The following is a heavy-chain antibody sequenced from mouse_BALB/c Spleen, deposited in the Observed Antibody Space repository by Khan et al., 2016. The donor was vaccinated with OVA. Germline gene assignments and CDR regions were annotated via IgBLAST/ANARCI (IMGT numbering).Heavy chain of an antibody. CDR1: GYTFTNYG. Sequence: QIQLVQSGPELKKPGETVKISCKASGYTFTNYGMNWVKQAPGKALKWMGWISTYTGEPTYADDFKGRFAFSLDTSASTAYLQINNLKNEDTATDFCSRPPHFSYVLVYWGQGTSVTVSA. V-gene: IGHV9-3-1*01. CDR3: SRPPHFSYVLVY. J-gene: IGHJ4*01. CDR2: ISTYTGEP.